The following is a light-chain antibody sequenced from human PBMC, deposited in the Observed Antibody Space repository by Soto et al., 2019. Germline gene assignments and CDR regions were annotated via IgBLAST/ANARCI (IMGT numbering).Light chain of an antibody. Sequence: QSVLTQPASVSGSPGQSITISCTGTTSDVGLYNYVSWYQQHPGKAPKLMISEVSNRPSGVSNRFSGSKSGNTASLTISGLQAEDEADYYCSSYTSSDTIVFGAGTKLTVL. CDR1: TSDVGLYNY. V-gene: IGLV2-14*01. CDR3: SSYTSSDTIV. J-gene: IGLJ2*01. CDR2: EVS.